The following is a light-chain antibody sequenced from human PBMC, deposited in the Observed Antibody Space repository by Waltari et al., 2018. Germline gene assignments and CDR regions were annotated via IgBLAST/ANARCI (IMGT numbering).Light chain of an antibody. V-gene: IGKV1-8*01. CDR1: QGISSY. J-gene: IGKJ1*01. CDR2: AAS. CDR3: QQYYSNPAT. Sequence: AIRITQSPSSLSAPTGDRVTITCRASQGISSYLAWYQQKPGKAPKGLIYAASTLQSGVPSRFSGSGSGTDFTLTISCLQSEDFAIYYCQQYYSNPATFGQGTKVEIK.